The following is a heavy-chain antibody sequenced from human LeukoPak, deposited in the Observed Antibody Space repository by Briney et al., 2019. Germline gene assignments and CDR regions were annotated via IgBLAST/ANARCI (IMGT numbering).Heavy chain of an antibody. CDR3: ARTGRGWYYYGMDV. CDR1: GFTFSSYT. CDR2: IRRSSSAI. D-gene: IGHD3-10*01. J-gene: IGHJ6*02. V-gene: IGHV3-48*01. Sequence: PGGSLRLSCAASGFTFSSYTMNWVRQAPGKGLEWVSYIRRSSSAIYYADSVKGRFTISRDNAKNSLYLQMNSLRAEDTAVYYFARTGRGWYYYGMDVWGQGTTVTVSS.